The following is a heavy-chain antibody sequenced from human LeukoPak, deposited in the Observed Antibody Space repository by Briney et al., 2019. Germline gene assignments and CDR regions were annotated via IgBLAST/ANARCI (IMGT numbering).Heavy chain of an antibody. CDR2: IISTYGAS. J-gene: IGHJ4*02. V-gene: IGHV1-69*01. CDR3: ARDRTGYGNYYFDS. Sequence: SVKVSCKAFGDTVRRYAIGWVRQAPGQGLEWIGGIISTYGASNYAQKFQGRVTLTADESANTAYMELRNLRSDGSAVHYCARDRTGYGNYYFDSWGQGTPVTVSS. D-gene: IGHD2/OR15-2a*01. CDR1: GDTVRRYA.